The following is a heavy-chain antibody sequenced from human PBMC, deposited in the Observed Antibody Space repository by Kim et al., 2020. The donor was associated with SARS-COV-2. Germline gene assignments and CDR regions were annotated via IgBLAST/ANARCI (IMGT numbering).Heavy chain of an antibody. CDR3: ARDESSSWYNWFDP. J-gene: IGHJ5*02. V-gene: IGHV1-69*04. Sequence: SVKVSCKASGGTFSSYAISWVRQAPGQGLEWMGRIIPILGIANYAQKFQGRVTITADKSTSAAYMELSSLRSEDTAVYYCARDESSSWYNWFDPWGQGT. D-gene: IGHD6-13*01. CDR1: GGTFSSYA. CDR2: IIPILGIA.